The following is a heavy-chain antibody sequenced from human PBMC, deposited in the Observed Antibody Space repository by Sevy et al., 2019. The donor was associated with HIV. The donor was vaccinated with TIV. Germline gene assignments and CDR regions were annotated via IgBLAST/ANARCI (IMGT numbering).Heavy chain of an antibody. V-gene: IGHV3-30-3*01. CDR3: ARGATIFGVVIDYYMDV. CDR2: ISYDGSNK. J-gene: IGHJ6*03. D-gene: IGHD3-3*01. CDR1: GFTFSSYA. Sequence: GGSLGLSCAASGFTFSSYAMHWVRQAPGKGLEWVAVISYDGSNKYYADSVKGRFTISRDNSKNTLYLQMNSLRAEDTAVYYCARGATIFGVVIDYYMDVWGKGTTVTVSS.